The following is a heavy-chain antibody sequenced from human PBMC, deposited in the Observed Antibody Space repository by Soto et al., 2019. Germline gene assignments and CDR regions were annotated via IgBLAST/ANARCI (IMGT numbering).Heavy chain of an antibody. CDR1: GYAFARFA. J-gene: IGHJ5*02. Sequence: GASVCDSGYASGYAFARFAVHWARQAPGQSIEGMGWINADNGHTKYSQNFQGRITMTRDKSANTVYLEVHSLRSQDTAFYYCARDESWIRLGGESGSDPW. CDR2: INADNGHT. D-gene: IGHD2-21*01. CDR3: ARDESWIRLGGESGSDP. V-gene: IGHV1-3*01.